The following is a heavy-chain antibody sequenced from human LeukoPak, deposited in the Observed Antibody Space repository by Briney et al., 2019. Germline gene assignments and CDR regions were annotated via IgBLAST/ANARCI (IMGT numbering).Heavy chain of an antibody. Sequence: GASVKVSCKASGYTFTGYHMHWVRQAPGQGLEWMGWINPNSGGTNYAQKFQGRVTMTRDTSISTAYMELSRLRSDDTAVYYCASGCSSTSCPIDYWGQGTLVTVSS. CDR1: GYTFTGYH. CDR2: INPNSGGT. V-gene: IGHV1-2*02. J-gene: IGHJ4*02. D-gene: IGHD2-2*01. CDR3: ASGCSSTSCPIDY.